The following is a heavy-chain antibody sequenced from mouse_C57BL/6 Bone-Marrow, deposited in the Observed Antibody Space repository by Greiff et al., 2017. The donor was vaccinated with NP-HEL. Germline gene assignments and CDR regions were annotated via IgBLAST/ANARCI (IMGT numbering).Heavy chain of an antibody. CDR2: ISSGGSYT. CDR3: ARHYYGSSHDY. V-gene: IGHV5-6*01. CDR1: GFTFSSYG. D-gene: IGHD1-1*01. Sequence: EVKVVESGGHLVKPGGSLKLSCAASGFTFSSYGMSWVRQTPDKRLEWVATISSGGSYTYYPDSVKGRFTISRDNAKNTLYLQMSSLKSEDTAMYYCARHYYGSSHDYWGQGTTLTVSS. J-gene: IGHJ2*01.